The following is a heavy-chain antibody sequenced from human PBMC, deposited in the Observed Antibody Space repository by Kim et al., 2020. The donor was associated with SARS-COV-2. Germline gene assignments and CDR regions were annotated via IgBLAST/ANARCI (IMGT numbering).Heavy chain of an antibody. CDR3: VRDMNPTVYDY. J-gene: IGHJ4*02. D-gene: IGHD4-4*01. V-gene: IGHV1-3*01. CDR2: VKAANDQT. Sequence: IHWLRQAPGRTLEWMGWVKAANDQTKYSQKFQGRITISRDTSANTAYMELRSLTTKDTAFYYCVRDMNPTVYDYWGQGTLVTVSS.